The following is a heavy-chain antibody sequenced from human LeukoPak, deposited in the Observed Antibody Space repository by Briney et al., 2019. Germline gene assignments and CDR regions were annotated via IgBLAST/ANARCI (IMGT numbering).Heavy chain of an antibody. V-gene: IGHV3-11*01. CDR3: ARSSVTTRDMDV. J-gene: IGHJ6*02. CDR2: ISSSGSTI. D-gene: IGHD4-17*01. Sequence: PGGSLRLSCAASGFTFSDYYMSWIRQAPGKGLEWVSYISSSGSTIYYADSVKGRLTISRDNAKNSLYLQMNSLRAEDTAVYYCARSSVTTRDMDVWGQGTTVTVSS. CDR1: GFTFSDYY.